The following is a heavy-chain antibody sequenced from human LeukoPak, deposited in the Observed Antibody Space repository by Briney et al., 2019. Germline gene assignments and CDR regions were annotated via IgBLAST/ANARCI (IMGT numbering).Heavy chain of an antibody. D-gene: IGHD3-3*01. CDR1: GFTFSSYS. J-gene: IGHJ4*02. Sequence: PGGSLRLSCAASGFTFSSYSMNWVRQAPGKGLEWVSSISSSSSYIYYADSVKGRFTISRDNAKNSLYLQMNSLRAEDTAVYYCARGWTTIFGVVTIGDYFDYWGQGTLVTVSS. CDR3: ARGWTTIFGVVTIGDYFDY. V-gene: IGHV3-21*01. CDR2: ISSSSSYI.